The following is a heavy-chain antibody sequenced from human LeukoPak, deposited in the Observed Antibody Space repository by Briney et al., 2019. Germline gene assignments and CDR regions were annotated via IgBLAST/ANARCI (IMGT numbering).Heavy chain of an antibody. V-gene: IGHV3-33*01. CDR1: EITFGGYS. J-gene: IGHJ4*02. CDR3: TRYNNDHFDY. D-gene: IGHD1-14*01. Sequence: GGSYTLYRARCEITFGGYSVHRCGQTPIKRQEWVAVIAYDGSRAFYADSVKGRFTISRDNSKNTMSVQMDDLRAEDTAVYYCTRYNNDHFDYWGQGTLVTVSS. CDR2: IAYDGSRA.